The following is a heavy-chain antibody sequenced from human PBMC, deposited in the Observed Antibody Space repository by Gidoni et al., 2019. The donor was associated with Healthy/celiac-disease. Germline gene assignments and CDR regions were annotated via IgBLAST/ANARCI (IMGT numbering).Heavy chain of an antibody. CDR2: IIPIFGTA. CDR1: GGTFSSYA. Sequence: QVQLVQSGAEVKKPGSSVKVSCKASGGTFSSYAISWVRQAAGQGLEWMGGIIPIFGTANDAQKFQGRVTITADESTSTAYMELSSLRSEDTAVYYCAVYAARSNYYYYGMDVWGQGTTVTVSS. V-gene: IGHV1-69*01. D-gene: IGHD6-6*01. J-gene: IGHJ6*02. CDR3: AVYAARSNYYYYGMDV.